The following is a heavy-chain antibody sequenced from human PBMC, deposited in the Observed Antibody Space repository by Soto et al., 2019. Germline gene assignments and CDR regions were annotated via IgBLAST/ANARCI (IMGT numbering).Heavy chain of an antibody. CDR1: GFTFSSYA. CDR2: ISGSGGST. CDR3: AKGPTDYGDDVANYYMDV. J-gene: IGHJ6*03. V-gene: IGHV3-23*01. Sequence: EVQPLESGGGLVQPGGSLRLSCAASGFTFSSYAMSWVRQAPGKGLEWVSAISGSGGSTYYADSVKGPFTISIDNSKNTLYVLMNRLRGEDTAVSYCAKGPTDYGDDVANYYMDVWGNGTTVTVSS. D-gene: IGHD4-17*01.